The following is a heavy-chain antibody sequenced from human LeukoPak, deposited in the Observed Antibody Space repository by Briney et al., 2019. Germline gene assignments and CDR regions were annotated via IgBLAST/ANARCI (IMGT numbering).Heavy chain of an antibody. D-gene: IGHD3-22*01. J-gene: IGHJ4*02. CDR2: ISGSGGST. V-gene: IGHV3-23*01. CDR1: GFTFSSYA. Sequence: GGSLRLSCAASGFTFSSYAMSWVRQAPGKGLEWVSAISGSGGSTYYADSVKGRFTISRDNSKNTLYLQMNSLRAEDTAVYYCAKDCYYYDSSGWGFPQAFDYWGQGTLVTVSS. CDR3: AKDCYYYDSSGWGFPQAFDY.